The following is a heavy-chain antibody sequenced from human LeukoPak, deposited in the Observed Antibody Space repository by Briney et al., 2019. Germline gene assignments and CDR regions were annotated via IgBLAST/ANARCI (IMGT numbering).Heavy chain of an antibody. Sequence: GRSLRLSCAASGFTVSSNYMSWVRQAPGKGLEWVSVIYSGGSTYYADSVKGRFTISRDNSKNTLYLQMNSLRAEDTAVYYCARGVGYYYDSSGYSEYFQHWGQGTLVTVSS. CDR2: IYSGGST. J-gene: IGHJ1*01. D-gene: IGHD3-22*01. CDR3: ARGVGYYYDSSGYSEYFQH. CDR1: GFTVSSNY. V-gene: IGHV3-66*01.